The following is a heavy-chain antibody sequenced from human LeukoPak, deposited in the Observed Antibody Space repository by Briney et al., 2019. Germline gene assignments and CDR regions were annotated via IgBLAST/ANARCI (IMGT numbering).Heavy chain of an antibody. CDR2: ISGSGGST. J-gene: IGHJ6*02. Sequence: GGSLRLSCAASGFTFSSYAMSWVRQAPGKGLEWVSGISGSGGSTYYADSVKGRFTISRDNSKNTLYLQINSLRAEDPAVYYRAKGFRVGPAVLYGMDVWGQGTTVTVSS. CDR1: GFTFSSYA. V-gene: IGHV3-23*01. CDR3: AKGFRVGPAVLYGMDV. D-gene: IGHD2-2*01.